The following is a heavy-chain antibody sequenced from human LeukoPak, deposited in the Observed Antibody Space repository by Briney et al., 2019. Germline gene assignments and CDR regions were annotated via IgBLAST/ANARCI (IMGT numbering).Heavy chain of an antibody. CDR2: IKQGGSEK. CDR1: GFTFSSYW. Sequence: PGGSLRLSCAASGFTFSSYWMSWIRQAPGKGLEWVANIKQGGSEKYYVDSVKGRFTISRDNAKNSLYLQMNSLRAEDTAVYYCASLPGIAVAGTRSSVDYWGQGTLVTVSS. J-gene: IGHJ4*02. D-gene: IGHD6-19*01. V-gene: IGHV3-7*01. CDR3: ASLPGIAVAGTRSSVDY.